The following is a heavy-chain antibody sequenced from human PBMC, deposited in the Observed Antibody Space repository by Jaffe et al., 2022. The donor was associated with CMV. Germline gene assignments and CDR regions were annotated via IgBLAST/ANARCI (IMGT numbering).Heavy chain of an antibody. Sequence: EVQLVESGGGLVQPGGSLRLSCAASGFTFSSYSMNWVRQAPGKGLEWVSYISSSSSTIYYADSVKGRFTISRDNAKNSLYLQMNSLRDEDTAVYYCARDKDKNGSGSYYNESKWELLSGYYYGMDVWGQGTTVTVSS. CDR1: GFTFSSYS. CDR3: ARDKDKNGSGSYYNESKWELLSGYYYGMDV. J-gene: IGHJ6*02. CDR2: ISSSSSTI. V-gene: IGHV3-48*02. D-gene: IGHD3-10*01.